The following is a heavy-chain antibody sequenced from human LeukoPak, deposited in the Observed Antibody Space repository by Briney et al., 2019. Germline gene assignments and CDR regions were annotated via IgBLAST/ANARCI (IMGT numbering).Heavy chain of an antibody. Sequence: GGSLRLSCAASGFTFSSYSMNWVRQAPGKGLEWVSYISSSSSTIYYADSVKGRFTISRDNAKNSLYLQMNSLRAEDTAVYYCARTLSGRDFDYWGQGTLVTVSS. CDR3: ARTLSGRDFDY. J-gene: IGHJ4*02. CDR2: ISSSSSTI. CDR1: GFTFSSYS. V-gene: IGHV3-48*04.